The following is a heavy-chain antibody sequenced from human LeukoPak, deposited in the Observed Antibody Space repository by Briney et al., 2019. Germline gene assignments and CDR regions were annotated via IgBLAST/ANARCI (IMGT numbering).Heavy chain of an antibody. V-gene: IGHV3-23*01. Sequence: PGGSLRLSCAASGFTFNNYAASWVRQAPGKGLEWVSAFVGGDTTYYADSVKGQFTISRDNSRNTLYLQMNTLRAEDAAVYYCAKQARYSNFWSGYLYYFDYWGQGTLVTVSS. CDR3: AKQARYSNFWSGYLYYFDY. D-gene: IGHD3-3*01. CDR1: GFTFNNYA. J-gene: IGHJ4*02. CDR2: FVGGDTT.